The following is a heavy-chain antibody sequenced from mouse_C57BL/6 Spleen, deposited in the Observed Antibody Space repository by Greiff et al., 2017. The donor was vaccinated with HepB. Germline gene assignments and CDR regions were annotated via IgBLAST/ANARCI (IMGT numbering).Heavy chain of an antibody. J-gene: IGHJ4*01. CDR2: IDPSDSYT. V-gene: IGHV1-69*01. CDR1: GYTFTSYW. Sequence: VQLQQPGAELVMPGASVKLSCKASGYTFTSYWMHWVKQRPGQGLEWIGEIDPSDSYTNYNQKFKGKSTLTVDKSSSTAYMQLSSLTSEDSAVYYCASTGYFCMDYWGQGTSVTVSS. CDR3: ASTGYFCMDY. D-gene: IGHD2-3*01.